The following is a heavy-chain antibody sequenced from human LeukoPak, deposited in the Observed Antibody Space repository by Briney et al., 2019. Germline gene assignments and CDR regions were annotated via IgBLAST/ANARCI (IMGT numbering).Heavy chain of an antibody. J-gene: IGHJ6*02. V-gene: IGHV4-59*01. CDR3: ARDLGEYDSSGYYSLASYYGMDV. CDR1: GGSISSYY. D-gene: IGHD3-22*01. Sequence: SETLSLTCTVSGGSISSYYWSWIRQPPGKGLEWIGYIYYSGSTNYNPSLKSRVTISVDTSKNQFSLKLSSVTAADTAVYYCARDLGEYDSSGYYSLASYYGMDVWGQGTTVTVSS. CDR2: IYYSGST.